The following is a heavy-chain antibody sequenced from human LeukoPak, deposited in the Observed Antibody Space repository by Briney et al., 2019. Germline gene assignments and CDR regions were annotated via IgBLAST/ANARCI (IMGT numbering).Heavy chain of an antibody. CDR2: ISGSGGST. D-gene: IGHD6-19*01. J-gene: IGHJ4*02. CDR3: AKMPVSYSSGWSTFDY. V-gene: IGHV3-23*01. Sequence: GGSLRLSCAASGFTFSSYAMSWVRQTPGKGLEWVSGISGSGGSTYYADSVKGRFTISRDNSKNTLYLQMNSLRAEDTAIYYCAKMPVSYSSGWSTFDYWGQGTLVTVS. CDR1: GFTFSSYA.